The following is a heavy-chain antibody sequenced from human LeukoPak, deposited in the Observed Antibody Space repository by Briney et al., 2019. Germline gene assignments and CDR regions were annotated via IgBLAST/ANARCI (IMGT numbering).Heavy chain of an antibody. V-gene: IGHV3-66*01. Sequence: GGSLRLSCAASGFTVSSNYMSWVRQAPGKGLEWVSVIYSGGSTYYADSVKGRFTISGDNSKNTLYLQMNSLRAEDTAVYYCARDMGYDSSGYRKDYWGQGTLVTVSS. CDR3: ARDMGYDSSGYRKDY. CDR1: GFTVSSNY. CDR2: IYSGGST. J-gene: IGHJ4*02. D-gene: IGHD3-22*01.